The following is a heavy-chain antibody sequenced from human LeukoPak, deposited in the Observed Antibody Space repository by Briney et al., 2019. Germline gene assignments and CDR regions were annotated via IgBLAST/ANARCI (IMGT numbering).Heavy chain of an antibody. CDR1: GFTFSSCG. Sequence: GGSLRLSCAASGFTFSSCGMHWVRQAPGKGLEWVAFIRYDGSNKYYADSVKGRFTISRDNSKNTLYLQMNSLRAEDTAVYYCANGGYCSSTSCYPFPLPPDYWGQGTLVTVSS. J-gene: IGHJ4*02. CDR2: IRYDGSNK. CDR3: ANGGYCSSTSCYPFPLPPDY. D-gene: IGHD2-2*01. V-gene: IGHV3-30*02.